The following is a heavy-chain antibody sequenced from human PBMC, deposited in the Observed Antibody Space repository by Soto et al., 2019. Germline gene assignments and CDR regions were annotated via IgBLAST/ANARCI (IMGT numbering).Heavy chain of an antibody. CDR1: GFTFSSYW. J-gene: IGHJ5*02. V-gene: IGHV3-23*01. D-gene: IGHD5-18*01. Sequence: GGSLRLSCAASGFTFSSYWMSWVRQAPGKGLEWVSAISGSGGSTYYADSVRGRFTISRDNSKNTLYLQMNSLRAEDTAVYYCAKSIHSYGYSAWFDPWGQGTLVTVSS. CDR2: ISGSGGST. CDR3: AKSIHSYGYSAWFDP.